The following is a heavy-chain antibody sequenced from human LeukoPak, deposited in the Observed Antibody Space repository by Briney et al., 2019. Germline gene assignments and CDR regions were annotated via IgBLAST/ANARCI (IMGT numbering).Heavy chain of an antibody. V-gene: IGHV3-74*01. CDR3: ARVSSSGWYFDY. Sequence: PGGSLRLSCAASGFTFSSYWMHWVRQAPGKGLVWVSRINSDGSSTSYADSVKGRFTISRDNAKNTLYLQMNSPRAEDTAVYYCARVSSSGWYFDYWGQGTLVTVSS. CDR2: INSDGSST. J-gene: IGHJ4*02. CDR1: GFTFSSYW. D-gene: IGHD6-19*01.